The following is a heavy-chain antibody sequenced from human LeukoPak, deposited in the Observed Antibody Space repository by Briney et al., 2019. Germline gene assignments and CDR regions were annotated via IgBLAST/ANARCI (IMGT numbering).Heavy chain of an antibody. CDR3: ARGVDDIAVAGHFDY. Sequence: GGSLRLSCAASGFTFSSDAMSWVRQAPGKGLEWVSAISGSGGSTYYADSVKGRFTISRDNSKNTLYLQMNSLRAEDTAVYYCARGVDDIAVAGHFDYWGQGTLVTVSS. D-gene: IGHD6-19*01. CDR1: GFTFSSDA. CDR2: ISGSGGST. J-gene: IGHJ4*02. V-gene: IGHV3-23*01.